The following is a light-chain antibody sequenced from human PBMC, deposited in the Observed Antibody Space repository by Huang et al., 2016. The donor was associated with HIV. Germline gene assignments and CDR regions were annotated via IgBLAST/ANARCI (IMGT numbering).Light chain of an antibody. J-gene: IGKJ3*01. CDR3: QQYNNWPKVFT. Sequence: EIVMTQSPVTLSVSPGERATHSCRASQSVSSNLAWYQQNPGQAPRLLIYGASTRAPSIPARCSGSGSGTEFTLTISSLQSEDFAVYYCQQYNNWPKVFTFGPGTKVDIK. CDR2: GAS. CDR1: QSVSSN. V-gene: IGKV3-15*01.